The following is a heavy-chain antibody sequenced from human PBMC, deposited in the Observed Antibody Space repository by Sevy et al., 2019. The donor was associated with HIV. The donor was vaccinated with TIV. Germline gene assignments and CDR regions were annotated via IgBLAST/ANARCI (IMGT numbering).Heavy chain of an antibody. D-gene: IGHD6-13*01. Sequence: QSETLSLTCAVYGGSFSGYYWSWIRQPPGKGLEWIGEINHSGSTNYNPSLKSRVTISVDTSKNQFSLKLSSVTAADTAVYYCARGQGYAYSSVPRVELDYWGQGTLVTVSS. V-gene: IGHV4-34*01. J-gene: IGHJ4*02. CDR3: ARGQGYAYSSVPRVELDY. CDR1: GGSFSGYY. CDR2: INHSGST.